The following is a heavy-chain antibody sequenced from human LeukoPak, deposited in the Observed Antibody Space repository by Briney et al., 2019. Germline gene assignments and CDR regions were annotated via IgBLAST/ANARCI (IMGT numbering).Heavy chain of an antibody. J-gene: IGHJ6*02. CDR3: ASLEGAAAISVRGYYYGMDV. D-gene: IGHD2-2*02. CDR1: GFTFSSYS. CDR2: ISSSSSYI. Sequence: PGGSLRLSCAASGFTFSSYSMNWVRQAPGKGLEWVSSISSSSSYIYYADSVKGRFTIPRDNAKNSLYLQMNSLRAEDTAVYYCASLEGAAAISVRGYYYGMDVWGQGTTVTVSS. V-gene: IGHV3-21*01.